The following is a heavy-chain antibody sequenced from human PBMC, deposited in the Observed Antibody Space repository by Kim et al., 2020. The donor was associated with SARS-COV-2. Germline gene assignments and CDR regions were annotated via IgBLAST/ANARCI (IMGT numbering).Heavy chain of an antibody. V-gene: IGHV4-59*13. CDR1: GGSISSYS. CDR2: MYTGGRT. Sequence: SETLSLTCTVSGGSISSYSWSWIRQPPGKGLEWIAYMYTGGRTNYNPSFKSRATISVDTSKNQFSLKLSSVTAADTAVYYCAKAKGSDFWSGYRDYFDYWGQGTLVSVSS. D-gene: IGHD3-3*01. J-gene: IGHJ4*02. CDR3: AKAKGSDFWSGYRDYFDY.